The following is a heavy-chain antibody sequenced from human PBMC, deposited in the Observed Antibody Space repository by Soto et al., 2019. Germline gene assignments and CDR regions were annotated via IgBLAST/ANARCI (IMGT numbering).Heavy chain of an antibody. CDR3: ARDLAYGGNSESSDR. CDR1: GYSFNTYW. J-gene: IGHJ3*02. CDR2: IYPGDSRT. D-gene: IGHD4-17*01. Sequence: EVQLVQSGAEVKKPGESLKISCKGFGYSFNTYWIAWVRQMPGKGLEWMGIIYPGDSRTTYSPSFQGQVIISADKSISTVYLQWSGLKASDTAMYYCARDLAYGGNSESSDRWGQGTMVIVSS. V-gene: IGHV5-51*03.